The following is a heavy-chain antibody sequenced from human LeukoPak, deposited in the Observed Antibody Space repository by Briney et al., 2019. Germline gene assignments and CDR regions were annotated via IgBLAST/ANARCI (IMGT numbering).Heavy chain of an antibody. J-gene: IGHJ6*03. CDR1: GYTFTSYY. Sequence: ASVKVSCKASGYTFTSYYMHWVRQAPGQGLEWMGIINPSGGSTSYAQKFQGRVTMTRDTSTSTVYMELSSLRSEDTAVYYCARDRDQSGSYYYYYYYMDVWGKGTTVTISS. D-gene: IGHD3-10*01. CDR2: INPSGGST. CDR3: ARDRDQSGSYYYYYYYMDV. V-gene: IGHV1-46*01.